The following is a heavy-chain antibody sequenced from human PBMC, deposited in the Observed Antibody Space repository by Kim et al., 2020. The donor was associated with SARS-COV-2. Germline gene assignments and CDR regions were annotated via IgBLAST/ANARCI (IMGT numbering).Heavy chain of an antibody. CDR1: GGSISSYY. J-gene: IGHJ6*02. D-gene: IGHD6-13*01. Sequence: SETLSLTCTVSGGSISSYYWSWIRQPPGKGLEWIGYIYYSGSTNYNPSLKSRVTISVDTSKNQFSLKLSSVTAADTAVYYCARDRYSSSWYNGMDVWGQGTTVTVSS. V-gene: IGHV4-59*01. CDR3: ARDRYSSSWYNGMDV. CDR2: IYYSGST.